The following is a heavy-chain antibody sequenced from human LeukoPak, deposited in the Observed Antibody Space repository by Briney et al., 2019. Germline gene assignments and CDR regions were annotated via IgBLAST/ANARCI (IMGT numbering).Heavy chain of an antibody. V-gene: IGHV1-69*13. CDR1: GGTFSSYA. D-gene: IGHD3-10*01. CDR3: ARDYYGSGSFDP. J-gene: IGHJ5*02. CDR2: IIPIFGTA. Sequence: GASVKVSCKASGGTFSSYAISWVRQAPGQGLEWMGGIIPIFGTANYAQKFQGRVTITADESTSTAYMELSSLRSEDTAVNYRARDYYGSGSFDPWGQGTLVTVSS.